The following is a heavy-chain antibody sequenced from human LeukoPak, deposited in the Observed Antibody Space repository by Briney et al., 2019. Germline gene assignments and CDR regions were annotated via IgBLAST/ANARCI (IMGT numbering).Heavy chain of an antibody. V-gene: IGHV3-74*01. J-gene: IGHJ4*02. CDR1: GFTLSSYW. Sequence: GRSLRLSCAASGFTLSSYWMRWVRQAPGKGLVWVSRINSDGSSTSYADSVKGRFTISRDNAKNTLYLQMNSLRVEDTAVYFCAREKGRGVISPYYDCWGQGTLVTVSS. CDR2: INSDGSST. CDR3: AREKGRGVISPYYDC. D-gene: IGHD3-10*01.